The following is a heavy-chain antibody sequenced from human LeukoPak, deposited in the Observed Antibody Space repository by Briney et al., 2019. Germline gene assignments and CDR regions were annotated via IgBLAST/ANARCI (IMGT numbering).Heavy chain of an antibody. Sequence: SETLSLTCTVSGGSISSYYWSWIRQPPGKGLEWIGYIYYSGSTNYNPSLKSRVTISADTSKNQFSLKLSSVTAADTAVYYCARDRNYYGPPYYYGMDVWGQGTTVTVSS. CDR2: IYYSGST. CDR1: GGSISSYY. J-gene: IGHJ6*02. CDR3: ARDRNYYGPPYYYGMDV. V-gene: IGHV4-59*01. D-gene: IGHD3-22*01.